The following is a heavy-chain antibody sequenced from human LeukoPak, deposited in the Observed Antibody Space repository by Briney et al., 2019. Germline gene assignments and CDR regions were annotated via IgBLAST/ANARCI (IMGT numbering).Heavy chain of an antibody. Sequence: GGSLRLSCAASGFTFSSYGMHWVRQAPGKGLEWVAVIWYDGSNKYYADSVKGRFTISRDNSKNTLYLQMNSLRAEDTAVYYCARAARAVAALEDWGQGTLVTVSS. J-gene: IGHJ4*02. V-gene: IGHV3-33*01. D-gene: IGHD6-19*01. CDR3: ARAARAVAALED. CDR2: IWYDGSNK. CDR1: GFTFSSYG.